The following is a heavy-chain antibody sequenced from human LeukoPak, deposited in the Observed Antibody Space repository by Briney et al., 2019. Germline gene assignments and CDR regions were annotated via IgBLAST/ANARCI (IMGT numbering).Heavy chain of an antibody. CDR3: ARDKDAPGYTYGWRQFYSGVDV. Sequence: ASVKVSCKTSGYTFTDYYIHSVRQAPGQGLEWMGIINPNDGSTNLAQNFQGRVTMTGDTSTTTVYMELSSLTSDDTAVYYCARDKDAPGYTYGWRQFYSGVDVWGQGTTVTVSS. J-gene: IGHJ6*02. V-gene: IGHV1-46*01. CDR1: GYTFTDYY. CDR2: INPNDGST. D-gene: IGHD5-12*01.